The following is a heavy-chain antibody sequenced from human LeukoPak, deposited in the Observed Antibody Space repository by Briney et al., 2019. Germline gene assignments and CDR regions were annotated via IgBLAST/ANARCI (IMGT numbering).Heavy chain of an antibody. D-gene: IGHD2-2*01. CDR2: INHSGST. Sequence: SETLSLTCAVYGGSFSGYYWSWIRQPPGKGLEWIGEINHSGSTNYNPSLKSRVTISVDTSKNQFSLKLSSVTAADTAVYYCARGPIVAVPAAMGDYYYYYGMDVWGQGTTVTVSS. CDR1: GGSFSGYY. CDR3: ARGPIVAVPAAMGDYYYYYGMDV. V-gene: IGHV4-34*01. J-gene: IGHJ6*02.